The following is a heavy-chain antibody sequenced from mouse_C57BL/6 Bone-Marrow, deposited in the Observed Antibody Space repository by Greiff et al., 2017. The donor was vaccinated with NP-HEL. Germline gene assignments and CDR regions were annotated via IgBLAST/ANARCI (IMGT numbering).Heavy chain of an antibody. CDR1: GFNIKDDY. D-gene: IGHD2-1*01. V-gene: IGHV14-4*01. CDR3: TLYYGNYAGAMDY. CDR2: IDPENGAT. Sequence: EVQLQQSGAELVRPGASVKLSCTASGFNIKDDYMHWVKQRPEQGLEWIGWIDPENGATEYASKFQGKATITADTSSNTAYLQLSSLTSEDTAVYYCTLYYGNYAGAMDYWGQGTSVTVSS. J-gene: IGHJ4*01.